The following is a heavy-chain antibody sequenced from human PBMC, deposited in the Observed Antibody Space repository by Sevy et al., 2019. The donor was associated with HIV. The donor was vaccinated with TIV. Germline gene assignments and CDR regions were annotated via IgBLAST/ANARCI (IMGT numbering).Heavy chain of an antibody. CDR3: ARSCLRGYVTTTSFNWFDP. V-gene: IGHV4-34*01. D-gene: IGHD3-10*01. J-gene: IGHJ5*02. CDR2: INHSGST. Sequence: SETLSLTCAVYGGSFSGYYWSWIRQPPGKGLEWIGEINHSGSTNYNPSLKSRVTISVDTSKNQFSLKLSSVTAADTAVYYCARSCLRGYVTTTSFNWFDPWGQGTLVTVSS. CDR1: GGSFSGYY.